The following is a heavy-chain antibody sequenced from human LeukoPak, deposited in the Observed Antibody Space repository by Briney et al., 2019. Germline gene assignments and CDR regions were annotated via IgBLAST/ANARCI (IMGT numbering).Heavy chain of an antibody. CDR1: GFDFSSYA. D-gene: IGHD6-13*01. CDR2: FSGGGGIT. J-gene: IGHJ5*02. V-gene: IGHV3-23*01. CDR3: AKDRGSSWYQEWFDP. Sequence: GGSLRLSCAASGFDFSSYAMIWVRQAPGKGLEWVSTFSGGGGITYYADSVKGRFTISRDNSKNTLYLQMNSLRAEDTAVYYCAKDRGSSWYQEWFDPWGQGTLVTVSS.